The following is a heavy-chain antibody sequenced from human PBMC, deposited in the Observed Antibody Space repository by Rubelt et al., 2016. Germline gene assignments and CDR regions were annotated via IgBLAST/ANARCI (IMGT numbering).Heavy chain of an antibody. D-gene: IGHD2-8*01. J-gene: IGHJ4*02. Sequence: QVQLVQSGAEVKKPGASVKVSCEASGYTFTSYAMHWVRQAPGQRLEWMGWINAGNGNPNYSQKFQGRVTITRETSASTAYMELSSLRSEDTAVYYCARAQRIRLLMVYAPTFDYWGQGTLVTVSS. CDR2: INAGNGNP. V-gene: IGHV1-3*01. CDR3: ARAQRIRLLMVYAPTFDY. CDR1: GYTFTSYA.